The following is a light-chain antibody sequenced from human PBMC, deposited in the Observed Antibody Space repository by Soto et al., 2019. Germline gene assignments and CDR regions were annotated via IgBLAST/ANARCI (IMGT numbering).Light chain of an antibody. CDR2: KTS. CDR3: QQYKSFSLT. Sequence: DIPMTQSPSTLSASVGDRVTITCRASQSIDNWLAWYQQKPGKAPKLLIYKTSNLENGVPSRFSGSGSGTEFSLTISSLQPDDFAPYYCQQYKSFSLTFGGGTRVEVK. V-gene: IGKV1-5*03. CDR1: QSIDNW. J-gene: IGKJ4*01.